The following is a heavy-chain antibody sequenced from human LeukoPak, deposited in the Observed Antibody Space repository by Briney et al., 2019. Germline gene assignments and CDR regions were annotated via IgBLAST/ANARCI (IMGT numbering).Heavy chain of an antibody. CDR2: INHSGST. V-gene: IGHV4-34*01. J-gene: IGHJ5*02. Sequence: PSETLSLTCAVYGGSFSGYYWSWIRQPPGKGLEWIGEINHSGSTNYNPSLKSRVTISVDTSKNQFSLKLSSVTAADTAVYYCARVAYYDFWSGYYSEWNWFDPWGQGTLVTVSS. D-gene: IGHD3-3*01. CDR3: ARVAYYDFWSGYYSEWNWFDP. CDR1: GGSFSGYY.